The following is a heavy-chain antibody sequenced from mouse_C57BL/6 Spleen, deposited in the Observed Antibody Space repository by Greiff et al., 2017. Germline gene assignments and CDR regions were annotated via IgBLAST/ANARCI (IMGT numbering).Heavy chain of an antibody. Sequence: QVQLQQSGPELVKPGASVKISCKASGYAFSSSWMNWVKQRPGKGLEWIGRIYPGDGDTNYNGKFKGKATLTADKSSSTAYMQLSSLTTEDSAIYYCARGVTAQEGAMDYWGQGTSVTVSS. V-gene: IGHV1-82*01. D-gene: IGHD3-2*02. CDR2: IYPGDGDT. J-gene: IGHJ4*01. CDR1: GYAFSSSW. CDR3: ARGVTAQEGAMDY.